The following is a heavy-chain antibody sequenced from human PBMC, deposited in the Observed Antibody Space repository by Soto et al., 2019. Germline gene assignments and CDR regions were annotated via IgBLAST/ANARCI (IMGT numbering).Heavy chain of an antibody. D-gene: IGHD3-3*01. Sequence: ASVKVSCKASGYTFTASYIHWVRQAPGQGLEWMGCINPNSGGTYSAQKFQGRVTLTRDTSISTAYMELASLRSDDTAAYYCARGVIGNWDFFDPCRQGTLVTASS. CDR1: GYTFTASY. CDR3: ARGVIGNWDFFDP. V-gene: IGHV1-2*02. CDR2: INPNSGGT. J-gene: IGHJ5*02.